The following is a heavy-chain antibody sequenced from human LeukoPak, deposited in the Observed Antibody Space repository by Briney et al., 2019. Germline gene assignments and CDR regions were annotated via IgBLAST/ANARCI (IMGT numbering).Heavy chain of an antibody. J-gene: IGHJ6*03. CDR3: AKDSSSYDWGYMDV. V-gene: IGHV3-23*01. CDR1: GFTFSTYA. D-gene: IGHD3-22*01. Sequence: PGGSLRLSCAASGFTFSTYAMSWVRQAPGKGLEWVSLIGGSDGRTRYAASVKGRFTISRDNSKNTLYLEMNSLRAEDTAVYYCAKDSSSYDWGYMDVWGKGTTVTISS. CDR2: IGGSDGRT.